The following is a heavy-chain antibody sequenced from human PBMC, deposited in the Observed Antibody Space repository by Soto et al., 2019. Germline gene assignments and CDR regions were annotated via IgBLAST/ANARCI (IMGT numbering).Heavy chain of an antibody. D-gene: IGHD3-16*02. CDR2: INAGNGNT. V-gene: IGHV1-3*01. Sequence: ASVKVSCKASGYTFTSYAMHWVRQAPGQRLEWMGWINAGNGNTKYSQKFQGRVTITRDTSASTAYMELSSLRSEDTAVYYCARSGYDYIWGSYRPDAFDIWGQGTMVTVSS. CDR3: ARSGYDYIWGSYRPDAFDI. J-gene: IGHJ3*02. CDR1: GYTFTSYA.